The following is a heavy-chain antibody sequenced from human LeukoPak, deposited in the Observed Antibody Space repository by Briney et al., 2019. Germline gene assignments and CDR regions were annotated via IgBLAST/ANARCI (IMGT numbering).Heavy chain of an antibody. CDR1: GFSFSNAW. CDR3: CRGRLDY. Sequence: GGSLRLSCAASGFSFSNAWMSRVRQASGKGLEWVGRIKSKTDGGTIHYAATVKGRFTISRDDSKNMVFLQMNSLNTEDTAVYYCCRGRLDYWGQGTLVAVSS. J-gene: IGHJ4*02. CDR2: IKSKTDGGTI. V-gene: IGHV3-15*01. D-gene: IGHD6-25*01.